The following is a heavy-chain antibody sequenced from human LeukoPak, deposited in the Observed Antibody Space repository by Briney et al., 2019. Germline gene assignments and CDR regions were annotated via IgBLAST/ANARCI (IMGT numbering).Heavy chain of an antibody. CDR3: AKDISGWYPTYYFDY. Sequence: GRSLRLSCAASGFTFSSYAMSWVPQAPGKGLEWVSAISGSGGSTYYADSVKGRFTISRDNSKNTLYLQMNSLRAEDTAVCYCAKDISGWYPTYYFDYWGQGTLVTVSS. CDR2: ISGSGGST. CDR1: GFTFSSYA. D-gene: IGHD6-19*01. J-gene: IGHJ4*02. V-gene: IGHV3-23*01.